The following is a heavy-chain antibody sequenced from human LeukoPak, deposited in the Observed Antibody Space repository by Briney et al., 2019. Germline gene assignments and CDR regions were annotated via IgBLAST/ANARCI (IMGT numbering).Heavy chain of an antibody. D-gene: IGHD6-13*01. CDR1: EFTFSSYS. CDR2: ISSSSDYI. Sequence: GGSLRLSCAASEFTFSSYSMNWVRQAPGKGLEWVSSISSSSDYIYYADSVKGRFTISRDNAKNSLYLQMNSLRAEDTAVYYCARDRSHQRRFHSSREENWFDPWGQGTLVTVSS. CDR3: ARDRSHQRRFHSSREENWFDP. V-gene: IGHV3-21*01. J-gene: IGHJ5*02.